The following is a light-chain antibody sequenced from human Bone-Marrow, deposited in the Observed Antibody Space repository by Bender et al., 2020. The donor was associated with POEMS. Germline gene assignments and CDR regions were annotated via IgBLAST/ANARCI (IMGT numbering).Light chain of an antibody. CDR3: PKITPTATRV. CDR2: EQK. J-gene: IGLJ1*01. CDR1: NSDLGDFNY. Sequence: QSALPQPASVSGSPGQSITISCTGTNSDLGDFNYVSWYQQHPGKAPKLIVFEQKTRPPGVSDRFPPPRPGTPAPPPISGPPPETEAVYSAPKITPTATRVFGTGTKVTVL. V-gene: IGLV2-14*01.